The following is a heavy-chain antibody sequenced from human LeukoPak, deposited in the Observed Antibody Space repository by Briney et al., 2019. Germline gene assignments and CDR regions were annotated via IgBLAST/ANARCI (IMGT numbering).Heavy chain of an antibody. V-gene: IGHV1-18*01. D-gene: IGHD3-9*01. CDR2: ISAYNGNT. Sequence: ASVKVSCKASGYTFTSYGISWVRQAPGQGLEWMGWISAYNGNTNYAQKLQGRVTITADESTSTAYMELSSLRSEDTAVYYCARGLFERDDILTGYFDYWGQGTLVTVSS. J-gene: IGHJ4*02. CDR1: GYTFTSYG. CDR3: ARGLFERDDILTGYFDY.